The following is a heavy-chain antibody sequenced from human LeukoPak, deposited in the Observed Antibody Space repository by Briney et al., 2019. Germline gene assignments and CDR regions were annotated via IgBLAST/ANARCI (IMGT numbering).Heavy chain of an antibody. J-gene: IGHJ6*03. CDR1: GFTFSSYV. D-gene: IGHD6-13*01. CDR2: IRYDGSYK. V-gene: IGHV3-30*02. Sequence: PGGSLRLSCAASGFTFSSYVMHWVRQAPGKGLEWVAFIRYDGSYKYYADSVKGRFTISRDNSKNTLYLQMNSLRAEDTAVYYCARGPSSWYYYYYMDVWGKGTTVTVSS. CDR3: ARGPSSWYYYYYMDV.